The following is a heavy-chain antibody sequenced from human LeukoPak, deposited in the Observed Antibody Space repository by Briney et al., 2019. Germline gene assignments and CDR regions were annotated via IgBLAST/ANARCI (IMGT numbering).Heavy chain of an antibody. J-gene: IGHJ4*02. CDR3: ARNYYDSSGYPAPIDC. D-gene: IGHD3-22*01. CDR1: GYTFTSYY. V-gene: IGHV1-69*13. CDR2: IIPIFGTA. Sequence: SVKVSCKASGYTFTSYYMHWVRQAPGQGLEWMGGIIPIFGTANYAQKFQGRVTITADESTSTAYMELSSLRSEDTAVYYCARNYYDSSGYPAPIDCWGQGTLVTVSS.